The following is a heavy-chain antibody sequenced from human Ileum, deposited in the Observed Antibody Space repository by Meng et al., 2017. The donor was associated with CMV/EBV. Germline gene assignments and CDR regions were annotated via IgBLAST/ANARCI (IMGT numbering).Heavy chain of an antibody. D-gene: IGHD2-21*01. CDR2: ITPYNGKT. CDR1: GYTFITFG. J-gene: IGHJ5*02. CDR3: AREDYSAYAAT. V-gene: IGHV1-18*01. Sequence: QVQLVQSAAQVKKPGASVKVSCKASGYTFITFGITWVRQAPGQGLEWMGWITPYNGKTDYTQRLQDRVTMTTDTSTNTVYMELRSLRSDDTAVYYCAREDYSAYAATWGQGTLVTVSS.